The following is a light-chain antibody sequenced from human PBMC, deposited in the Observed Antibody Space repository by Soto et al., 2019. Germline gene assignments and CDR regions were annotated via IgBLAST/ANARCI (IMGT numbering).Light chain of an antibody. CDR2: GAS. CDR1: QSVSSSY. V-gene: IGKV3-20*01. Sequence: EIVLTQSPGTLSLSPGERATLYCRASQSVSSSYLAWYQQKPGQAPRLLIYGASSRATGIPDRFSGSGSGTDFTLTISRLEPDDFAVYYCQKYGSAYTFGQGTKLEIK. CDR3: QKYGSAYT. J-gene: IGKJ2*01.